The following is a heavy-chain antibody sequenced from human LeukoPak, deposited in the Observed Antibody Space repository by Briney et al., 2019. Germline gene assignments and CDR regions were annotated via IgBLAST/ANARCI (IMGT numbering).Heavy chain of an antibody. Sequence: SQTLSLTCTVSGGSISSGSYYWSWIRQPAGKGLEWIGRIYTSGSTYYNPSLKSRVTISVDTSKNQFSLKLSSVTAADTAVYYCASGDYDFWSGYYTPFDYWGQGTLVTVSS. CDR1: GGSISSGSYY. D-gene: IGHD3-3*01. CDR2: IYTSGST. J-gene: IGHJ4*02. CDR3: ASGDYDFWSGYYTPFDY. V-gene: IGHV4-61*02.